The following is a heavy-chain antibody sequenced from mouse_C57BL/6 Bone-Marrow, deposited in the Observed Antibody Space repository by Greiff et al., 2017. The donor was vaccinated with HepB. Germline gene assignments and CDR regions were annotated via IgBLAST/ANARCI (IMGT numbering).Heavy chain of an antibody. CDR2: IYPGSGNT. J-gene: IGHJ3*01. CDR1: GYSFTSYY. V-gene: IGHV1-66*01. D-gene: IGHD2-1*01. Sequence: QVQLKQSGPELVKPGASVKISCKASGYSFTSYYIHWVKQRPGQGLEWIGWIYPGSGNTKYNEKFKGKATLTADTSSSTAYMQLSSLTSEDSAVYYCARGFYYGNFPWCAYWGQGTLVTVAA. CDR3: ARGFYYGNFPWCAY.